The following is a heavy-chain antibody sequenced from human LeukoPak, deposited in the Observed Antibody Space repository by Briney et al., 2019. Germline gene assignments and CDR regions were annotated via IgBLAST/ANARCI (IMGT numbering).Heavy chain of an antibody. CDR3: AMTYCSSTSCYLDY. D-gene: IGHD2-2*01. J-gene: IGHJ4*02. CDR1: GGSISGYY. Sequence: PSETLSLTCTVSGGSISGYYWSWIRQPPGKGLEWIGYIYYSGSTNYNPSLKSRVTISVDTSKNQFSLKLSSVTAADTAVYYCAMTYCSSTSCYLDYWGQGTLVTVSS. CDR2: IYYSGST. V-gene: IGHV4-59*01.